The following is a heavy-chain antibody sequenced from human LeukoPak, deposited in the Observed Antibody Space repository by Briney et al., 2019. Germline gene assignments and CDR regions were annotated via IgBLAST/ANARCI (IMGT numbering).Heavy chain of an antibody. CDR3: VRDDDRPDNGLDY. V-gene: IGHV3-21*01. Sequence: GGSLRLSCAASRFTFSSYNMNWVRQAPGKGLEWVSSISTSSSYIYYAASVKGRFTISRDNAKNSLYLQMNSLRAEDTAVYYCVRDDDRPDNGLDYWGQGTLVTVSS. J-gene: IGHJ4*02. D-gene: IGHD3-22*01. CDR1: RFTFSSYN. CDR2: ISTSSSYI.